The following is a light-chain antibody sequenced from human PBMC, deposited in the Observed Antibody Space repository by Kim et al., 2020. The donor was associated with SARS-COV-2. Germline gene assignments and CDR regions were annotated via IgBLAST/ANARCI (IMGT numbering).Light chain of an antibody. CDR2: DVS. CDR3: SSYTTSRVYV. J-gene: IGLJ1*01. V-gene: IGLV2-14*03. Sequence: QSALTQPASVSGSPGESITISCTGTRSDVGAYNYVSWYQQHPGKAPKLIIHDVSNRPSGVSNRFSASKSGNTASLSISGLQAEDEADYYCSSYTTSRVYVFGTGTKVTVL. CDR1: RSDVGAYNY.